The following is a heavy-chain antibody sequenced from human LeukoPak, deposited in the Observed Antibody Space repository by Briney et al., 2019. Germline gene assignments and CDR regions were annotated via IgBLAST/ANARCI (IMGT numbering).Heavy chain of an antibody. J-gene: IGHJ6*02. CDR3: ARLGIAAAGNVYYYYYGMDV. D-gene: IGHD6-13*01. CDR1: GGSISSYY. V-gene: IGHV4-59*08. CDR2: IYYSGST. Sequence: PSETLSLTCTVSGGSISSYYWSWIRQPPGKGLEWIGYIYYSGSTNYNPSLKSRVTISVDTSKNQFSLKLSSVTAADTAVYYCARLGIAAAGNVYYYYYGMDVWGQGTTVTVSS.